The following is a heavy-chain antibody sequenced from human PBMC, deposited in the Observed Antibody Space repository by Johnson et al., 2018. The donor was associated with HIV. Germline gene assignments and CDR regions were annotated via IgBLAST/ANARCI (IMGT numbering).Heavy chain of an antibody. Sequence: QMQLVESGGGLVQPGGSLRLSCTASGFTFSSYGMHWVRQAPDKWLEWVAIIWYDGSNKYYADSVKGRFTISRDNSKNTLYLQMNSLRAEDTAVYYCAKFPYTAMASDAFDIWGQGTMVTVSS. CDR1: GFTFSSYG. CDR3: AKFPYTAMASDAFDI. CDR2: IWYDGSNK. D-gene: IGHD5-18*01. V-gene: IGHV3-33*06. J-gene: IGHJ3*02.